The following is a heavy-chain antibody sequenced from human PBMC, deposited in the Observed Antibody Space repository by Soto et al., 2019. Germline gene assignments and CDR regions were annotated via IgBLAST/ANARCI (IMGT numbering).Heavy chain of an antibody. CDR3: ARTDGYNTFDY. CDR2: IFYSGST. Sequence: QVQLQESGPGLVKPSETLSLTCTVSGGSISIYYWSWIRQPPGKGLEWIGYIFYSGSTNYNPSLKSRVTISVDTSKNQFSLKLSSVTAADTAVHYCARTDGYNTFDYWGQGTLVTVSS. J-gene: IGHJ4*02. CDR1: GGSISIYY. V-gene: IGHV4-59*08. D-gene: IGHD5-12*01.